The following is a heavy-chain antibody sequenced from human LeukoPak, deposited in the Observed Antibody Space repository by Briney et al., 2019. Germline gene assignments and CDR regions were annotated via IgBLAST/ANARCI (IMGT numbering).Heavy chain of an antibody. D-gene: IGHD5-12*01. Sequence: AGGSLRLSCAASGFTFNNYAMNWGRQAPGKGLEWVSTVSGSGGRTYYADSVKGRFTVSRDNSKNTLYLQMNSLRAEDTAIYYCTKLGGAYSGYEIDYWGQGTLVTVSS. CDR3: TKLGGAYSGYEIDY. V-gene: IGHV3-23*01. J-gene: IGHJ4*02. CDR2: VSGSGGRT. CDR1: GFTFNNYA.